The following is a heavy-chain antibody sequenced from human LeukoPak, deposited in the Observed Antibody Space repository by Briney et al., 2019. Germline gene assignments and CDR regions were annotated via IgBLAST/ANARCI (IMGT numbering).Heavy chain of an antibody. J-gene: IGHJ4*02. V-gene: IGHV3-7*01. Sequence: GGSLRLSCASSGFTFSANSLSWVRQAPGKGLEWVAKIKKDGSEKDYVDSVKGRFTISRDNAKGSVYLQLNSLRAEDTAVYYCARGFQSGDSPVWGQGTLVTVSS. CDR2: IKKDGSEK. D-gene: IGHD2-21*02. CDR1: GFTFSANS. CDR3: ARGFQSGDSPV.